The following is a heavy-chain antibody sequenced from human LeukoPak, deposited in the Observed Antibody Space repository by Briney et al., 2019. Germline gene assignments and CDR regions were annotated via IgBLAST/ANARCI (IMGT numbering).Heavy chain of an antibody. Sequence: ASVKVSCKASGYTFTSYDINWVRQATGQGLEWMGWINPNSGGTNYAQKFQGRVTMTRDTSISTAYMELSRLRSDDTAVYYCAREGSAEGVDYWGQGTLVTVSS. CDR2: INPNSGGT. D-gene: IGHD6-25*01. J-gene: IGHJ4*02. V-gene: IGHV1-2*02. CDR1: GYTFTSYD. CDR3: AREGSAEGVDY.